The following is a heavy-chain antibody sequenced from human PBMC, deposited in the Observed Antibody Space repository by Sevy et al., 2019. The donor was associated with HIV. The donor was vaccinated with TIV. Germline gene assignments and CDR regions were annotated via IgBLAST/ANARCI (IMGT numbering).Heavy chain of an antibody. CDR3: AKDLAYDNTYLDY. CDR1: GFTFRSYA. CDR2: VSGSGGST. V-gene: IGHV3-23*01. Sequence: GGCLRLSCEVSGFTFRSYAMNWVRQAPGKGLERVSGVSGSGGSTYYADSVKGRFTISRDNSRNTLYLQIDSLRAEDTAIYYCAKDLAYDNTYLDYWGQGTLVNVSS. J-gene: IGHJ4*02. D-gene: IGHD3-22*01.